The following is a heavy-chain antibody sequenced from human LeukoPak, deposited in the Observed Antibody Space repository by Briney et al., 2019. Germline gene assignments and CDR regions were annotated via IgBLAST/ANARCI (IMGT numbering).Heavy chain of an antibody. D-gene: IGHD3-22*01. J-gene: IGHJ6*02. CDR1: GYSFINYW. Sequence: GESLKISCKGSGYSFINYWIGWVRQMPGKGLEWMGIIFPADSDTTYSPSFQGQVSFSADTSISTAYLQWSSLKASDTAMYYCARQGGDDSSGYYYYYGMDVWGQGTTVTVSS. CDR3: ARQGGDDSSGYYYYYGMDV. CDR2: IFPADSDT. V-gene: IGHV5-51*01.